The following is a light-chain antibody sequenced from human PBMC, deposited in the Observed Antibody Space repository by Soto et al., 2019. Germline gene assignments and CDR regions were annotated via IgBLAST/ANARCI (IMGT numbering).Light chain of an antibody. V-gene: IGKV3-20*01. J-gene: IGKJ1*01. CDR3: QQYTSSPRA. CDR2: DAS. CDR1: QTLRSGC. Sequence: EIVLTQSPCTLSLSPGDRVTLSCRASQTLRSGCLAWYQHKPGQAPKLLIYDASSRATGIPDRFSGSGSGTDFTLTISRLQPEDFAVYYCQQYTSSPRAFGQGTKVDIK.